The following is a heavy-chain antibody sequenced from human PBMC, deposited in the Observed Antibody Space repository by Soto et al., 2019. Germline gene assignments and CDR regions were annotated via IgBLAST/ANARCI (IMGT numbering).Heavy chain of an antibody. CDR2: LYYSGNT. Sequence: QMQLQESGPGVVKPSETLSLTCTVSGASISTYYWTWIRQAPGKGLEWIGYLYYSGNTNYNPSLKSLVTMSVDTSKNHFYLTLTSATAADTAVYFCARGGSEGGLDVWGQGTTVAVSS. CDR1: GASISTYY. D-gene: IGHD3-10*01. CDR3: ARGGSEGGLDV. V-gene: IGHV4-59*01. J-gene: IGHJ6*02.